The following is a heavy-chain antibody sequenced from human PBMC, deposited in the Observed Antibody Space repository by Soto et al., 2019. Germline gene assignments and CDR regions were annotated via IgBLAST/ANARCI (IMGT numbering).Heavy chain of an antibody. J-gene: IGHJ5*02. Sequence: SETLSLTCAVSGGSISRGGYSWRWIRQPPGKGLEWIGYIYHSGSTYYNPFLKSRVTISVDRSKDQFSLKLSSVTAADTAVYYCARVVPAAIPVSDWFDPWGQGTLVTVSS. D-gene: IGHD2-2*02. CDR2: IYHSGST. CDR3: ARVVPAAIPVSDWFDP. CDR1: GGSISRGGYS. V-gene: IGHV4-30-2*01.